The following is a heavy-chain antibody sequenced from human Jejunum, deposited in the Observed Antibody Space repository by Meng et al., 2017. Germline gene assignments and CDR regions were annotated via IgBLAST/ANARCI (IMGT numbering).Heavy chain of an antibody. D-gene: IGHD2-15*01. Sequence: HLQVSGHARVKLSGTRSLTFAVSCGFINTNDWWGGIRQPPGKVLEWIGEIYHTGSTNYNPSLKSRVTITVDKSKNQLSLRLNSVTAADTALYYCARVRDCSTVSCESGIGPWGQGTLVTVSS. J-gene: IGHJ5*02. CDR2: IYHTGST. CDR1: CGFINTNDW. CDR3: ARVRDCSTVSCESGIGP. V-gene: IGHV4-4*02.